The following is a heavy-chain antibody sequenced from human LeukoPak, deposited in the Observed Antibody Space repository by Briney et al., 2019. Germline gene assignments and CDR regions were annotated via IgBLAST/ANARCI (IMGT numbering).Heavy chain of an antibody. D-gene: IGHD3-22*01. CDR2: IYTSGST. V-gene: IGHV4-61*02. J-gene: IGHJ4*02. Sequence: SETLSLTCTVSGASIRSDTYYWSWIRQPAGKGLEWIGRIYTSGSTTYNPSLESRVAISLDTSKNQFSLRLISVTAADTAVYYCARGAQTYYDKAPVDYWGQGTLVTVSS. CDR3: ARGAQTYYDKAPVDY. CDR1: GASIRSDTYY.